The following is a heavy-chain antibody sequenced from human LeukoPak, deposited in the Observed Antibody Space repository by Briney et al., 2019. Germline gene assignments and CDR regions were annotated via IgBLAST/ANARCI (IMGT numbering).Heavy chain of an antibody. V-gene: IGHV3-66*01. J-gene: IGHJ6*02. CDR2: IYSGGST. CDR1: GLTVSSYY. D-gene: IGHD4-11*01. Sequence: QTGGSLRLSCAASGLTVSSYYMTWVRQAPGKGLEWVSVIYSGGSTYYADSVKGRVAISRDNSKNTVFLQMNSVRAEDTAVYYCARSYSNHLFGMDVWGQGTTVTVSS. CDR3: ARSYSNHLFGMDV.